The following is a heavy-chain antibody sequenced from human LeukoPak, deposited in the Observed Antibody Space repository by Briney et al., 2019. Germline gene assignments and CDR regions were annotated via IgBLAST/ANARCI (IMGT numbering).Heavy chain of an antibody. CDR3: STWAFYHGLDV. CDR1: GFACANYS. Sequence: GGSLRLACAASGFACANYSMHWVRQIPGKGLECVAHSHADGGRTFYADSVKGRFTVSRDNGKNSLFLQMDSLTSGDTALYYCSTWAFYHGLDVWGQGATVIVSS. D-gene: IGHD2/OR15-2a*01. J-gene: IGHJ6*02. CDR2: SHADGGRT. V-gene: IGHV3-43*02.